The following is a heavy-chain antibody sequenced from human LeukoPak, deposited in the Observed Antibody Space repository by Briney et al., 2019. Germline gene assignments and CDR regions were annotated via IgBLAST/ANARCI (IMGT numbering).Heavy chain of an antibody. J-gene: IGHJ1*01. CDR2: IYYSGST. V-gene: IGHV4-59*01. Sequence: SETLSLTRTVSGGSISSYYWSWIRQPPGKGLEWIGYIYYSGSTNYNPSLKSRVTVSVDTSKNQFSLKMSSVTAADTAVYYCARGGTPTALSFFKHWGQGTLVTVSS. CDR1: GGSISSYY. CDR3: ARGGTPTALSFFKH. D-gene: IGHD3-16*01.